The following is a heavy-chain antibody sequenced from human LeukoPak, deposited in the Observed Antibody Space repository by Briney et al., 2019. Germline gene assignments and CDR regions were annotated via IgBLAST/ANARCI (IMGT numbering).Heavy chain of an antibody. Sequence: ASVKVSCKASGYTFTNYAIHWVRQAPGQRLEWMGLINGDNGNTRYSQKFQGRVTITRDTSAATAHMDLSSLRSEDTAVYYCARDILRWGGWFDTWGQGTLVTVSS. CDR3: ARDILRWGGWFDT. CDR2: INGDNGNT. CDR1: GYTFTNYA. V-gene: IGHV1-3*01. J-gene: IGHJ5*02. D-gene: IGHD3-16*01.